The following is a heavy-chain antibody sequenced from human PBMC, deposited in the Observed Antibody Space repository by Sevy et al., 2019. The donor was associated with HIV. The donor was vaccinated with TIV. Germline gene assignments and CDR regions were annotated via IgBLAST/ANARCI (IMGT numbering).Heavy chain of an antibody. Sequence: GGSLRLSCTASGFTFTTHGMHWVRQAPGKGLEWVAVISYHGRKKFYVSSVEGRFTISRDNSKKTLYLQMNSLTTEDTAVYYCARDFTGYNGMDVWGQGTMVTVSS. J-gene: IGHJ6*02. CDR2: ISYHGRKK. CDR3: ARDFTGYNGMDV. V-gene: IGHV3-30*03. D-gene: IGHD3-9*01. CDR1: GFTFTTHG.